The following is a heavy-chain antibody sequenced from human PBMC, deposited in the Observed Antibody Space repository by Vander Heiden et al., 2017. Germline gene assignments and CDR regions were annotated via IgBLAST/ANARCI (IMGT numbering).Heavy chain of an antibody. J-gene: IGHJ4*02. CDR3: AKRPTSSWSAFEY. CDR2: IDGSGGST. Sequence: EVQLLESGGGLVQPGGSLRLFCAASGFPFSSYAMNWVRQGRGKGLGWVSVIDGSGGSTYYADSVKGRFTISRDNSENMLYLQMNSLRAEDTAVYYCAKRPTSSWSAFEYWGQGTLVTVSS. V-gene: IGHV3-23*01. CDR1: GFPFSSYA. D-gene: IGHD6-13*01.